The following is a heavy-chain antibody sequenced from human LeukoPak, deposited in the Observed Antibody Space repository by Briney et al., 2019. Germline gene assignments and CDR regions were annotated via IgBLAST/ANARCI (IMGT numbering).Heavy chain of an antibody. CDR2: ISYDGSNK. D-gene: IGHD5-24*01. J-gene: IGHJ4*02. CDR1: GLTFSSYA. Sequence: GGPVRLPCAASGLTFSSYAMHWVRQAPGKGLVGVAVISYDGSNKYYADSVKGRFTISRDNSKNTLYLQMNSLRAEDTAVYYCARDREMATTILGYFDYWGQGTLVTVSS. V-gene: IGHV3-30*04. CDR3: ARDREMATTILGYFDY.